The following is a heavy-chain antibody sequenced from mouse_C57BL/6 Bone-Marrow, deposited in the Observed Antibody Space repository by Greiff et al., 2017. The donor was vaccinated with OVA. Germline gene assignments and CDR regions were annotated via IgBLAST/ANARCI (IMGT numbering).Heavy chain of an antibody. J-gene: IGHJ2*01. V-gene: IGHV2-5*01. CDR2: IWRGGST. D-gene: IGHD1-1*01. Sequence: VQLQQSGPGLVQPSQSLSITCTVSGFSLTSYGVHWVRQSPGKGLEWLGVIWRGGSTDYNAAFMSRLSITKDNSKSQVFFKMNSLQADDTAIYDGAKMDSSYEGDIDYWGQGTTLTVSS. CDR3: AKMDSSYEGDIDY. CDR1: GFSLTSYG.